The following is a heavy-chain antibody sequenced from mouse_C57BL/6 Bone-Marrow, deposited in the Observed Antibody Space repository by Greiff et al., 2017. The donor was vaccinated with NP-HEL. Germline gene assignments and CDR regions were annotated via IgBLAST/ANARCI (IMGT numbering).Heavy chain of an antibody. CDR2: IWTGGGT. J-gene: IGHJ3*01. D-gene: IGHD2-3*01. CDR3: AGDSGWLHFAY. Sequence: VMLVESGPGLVAPSQSLSITCTVSGFSLTSYAISWVRQPPGKGLEWLGVIWTGGGTNYNSAPKSRLSISKDNSKNQVYLKKNSLQTDDTDRCYCAGDSGWLHFAYWGQGNLVTVSA. V-gene: IGHV2-9-1*01. CDR1: GFSLTSYA.